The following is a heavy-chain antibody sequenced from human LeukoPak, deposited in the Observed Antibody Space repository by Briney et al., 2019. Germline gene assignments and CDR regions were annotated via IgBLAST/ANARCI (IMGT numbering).Heavy chain of an antibody. V-gene: IGHV3-21*01. CDR1: GFTFNSYS. Sequence: GGSLRLSCAASGFTFNSYSMNWVRQAPGKGLEWVSSISSSSSYIYYADSLKGRFTISRDNAKNSLYLQMNSLRAEDTAVYYCARDPAFTSDDFWSGYYHYWGQGTLVTVSS. CDR2: ISSSSSYI. CDR3: ARDPAFTSDDFWSGYYHY. J-gene: IGHJ4*02. D-gene: IGHD3-3*01.